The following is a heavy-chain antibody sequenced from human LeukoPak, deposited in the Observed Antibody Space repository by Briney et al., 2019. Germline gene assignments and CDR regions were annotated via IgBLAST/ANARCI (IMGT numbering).Heavy chain of an antibody. CDR2: IYYSGST. V-gene: IGHV4-39*07. J-gene: IGHJ4*02. CDR3: ARDRLGVGARSLGYFDY. D-gene: IGHD1-26*01. CDR1: GGSISSSSYY. Sequence: SETLSLTCTVSGGSISSSSYYWGWIRQPPGKGLEWIGSIYYSGSTYYNPSLKSRATISVDTSKNQFSLRLSSVTAADTAVYYCARDRLGVGARSLGYFDYWGQGTLVTVSS.